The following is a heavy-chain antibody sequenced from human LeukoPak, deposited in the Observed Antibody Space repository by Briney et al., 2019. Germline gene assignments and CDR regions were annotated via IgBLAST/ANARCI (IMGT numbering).Heavy chain of an antibody. CDR3: VKDRMPHAFGGLTPDY. CDR2: ISWNGGGT. CDR1: GFNFDDHA. J-gene: IGHJ4*02. Sequence: PGGSLRLSCATSGFNFDDHAVHWVRQTPRKGLEWVSLISWNGGGTYYADSVKGRFTISRDNGKNSVYLEMNSLGPEDTAFYYCVKDRMPHAFGGLTPDYWGQGTLVTVSS. D-gene: IGHD3-16*01. V-gene: IGHV3-43D*03.